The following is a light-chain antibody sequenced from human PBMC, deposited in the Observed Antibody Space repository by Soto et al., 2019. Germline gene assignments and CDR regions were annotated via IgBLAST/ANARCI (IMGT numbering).Light chain of an antibody. Sequence: IQLTQSPSSLSASVGDRVTITCRASQGISSFLAWYQQKPGKAPKLLIYGASTLPSGVPSRFSGSGSGTDFTLTIGSLQPEDCATFYCQQLNSFPIPFGPGTQVDIK. J-gene: IGKJ3*01. V-gene: IGKV1-9*01. CDR2: GAS. CDR3: QQLNSFPIP. CDR1: QGISSF.